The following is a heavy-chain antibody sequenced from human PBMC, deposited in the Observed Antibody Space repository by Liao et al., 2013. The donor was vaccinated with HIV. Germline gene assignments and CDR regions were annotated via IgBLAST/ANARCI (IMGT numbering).Heavy chain of an antibody. CDR1: GGSISSGSYY. CDR2: IYYSGST. Sequence: QVQLQESGPGLVKPSQTLSLTCTVSGGSISSGSYYWSWIRQPAGKGLEWIGSIYYSGSTYYNPSLKSRVTISVDTSKNQFSLKLSSVTVADTAVYYCPRGGSWTGFDYWGQGTLVTVSS. CDR3: PRGGSWTGFDY. V-gene: IGHV4-39*07. D-gene: IGHD1-26*01. J-gene: IGHJ4*02.